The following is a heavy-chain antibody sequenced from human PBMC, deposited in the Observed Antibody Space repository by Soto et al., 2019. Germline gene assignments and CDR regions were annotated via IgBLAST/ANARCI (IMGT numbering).Heavy chain of an antibody. D-gene: IGHD2-8*02. V-gene: IGHV4-34*01. CDR1: GGSFSGYY. J-gene: IGHJ4*02. Sequence: SETLSLTCAVYGGSFSGYYWTWIRQPPGTGLEWIGEVNHSGSTNYNPSLKSRVTISVDTSKNQFSLKLTSVTAADTAVYYCAREKITGLFDYWGQGTLVTVSS. CDR2: VNHSGST. CDR3: AREKITGLFDY.